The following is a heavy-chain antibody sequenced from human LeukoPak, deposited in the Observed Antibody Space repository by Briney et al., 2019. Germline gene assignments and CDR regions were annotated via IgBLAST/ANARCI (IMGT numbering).Heavy chain of an antibody. D-gene: IGHD3-3*01. V-gene: IGHV4-34*01. CDR1: GGSFSGYY. J-gene: IGHJ4*02. Sequence: PSETLSLTCAVYGGSFSGYYWSWIRQPPGKGLEWIGSIYYSGSTYYNPSLKSRVTISVDTSKNQFSLKLSSVTAADTAVYYCASLRFLEWLWDYWGQGTLVTVSS. CDR3: ASLRFLEWLWDY. CDR2: IYYSGST.